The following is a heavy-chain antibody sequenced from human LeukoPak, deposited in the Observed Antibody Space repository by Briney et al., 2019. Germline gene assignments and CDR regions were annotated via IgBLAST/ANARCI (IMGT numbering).Heavy chain of an antibody. Sequence: ASVKVSCKASGYTFTGYDMHWVRQAPGQGREWMGRINPHSGSTNYAQKVQGRVTMTRDTSISTAYMELSRLRSDGTVVYYCARDLRYYSSGSYRYWGQGTLVTVSS. D-gene: IGHD3-10*01. J-gene: IGHJ4*02. CDR3: ARDLRYYSSGSYRY. CDR2: INPHSGST. V-gene: IGHV1-2*05. CDR1: GYTFTGYD.